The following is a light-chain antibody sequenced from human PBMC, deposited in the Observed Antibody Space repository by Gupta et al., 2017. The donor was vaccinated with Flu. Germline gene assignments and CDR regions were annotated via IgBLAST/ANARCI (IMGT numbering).Light chain of an antibody. CDR2: AAS. Sequence: PSSLSASVGDRVTITCRASQSISSYLNWYQQRPGKAPKFLISAASSLQSGVPSRFSGSGSGTDFTLTISSLQPEDFATYYCQQSDNTPRTFGQGTKVEIK. J-gene: IGKJ1*01. V-gene: IGKV1-39*01. CDR3: QQSDNTPRT. CDR1: QSISSY.